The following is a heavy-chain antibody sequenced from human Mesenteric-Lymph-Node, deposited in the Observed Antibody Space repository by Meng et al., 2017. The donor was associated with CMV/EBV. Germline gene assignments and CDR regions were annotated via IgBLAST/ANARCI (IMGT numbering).Heavy chain of an antibody. Sequence: GGSLRLSCAASGFTFDDYGMTWVRQVPGKGLEWVSGVNWNGGSTGYADSVKGRFTISRDNAKNSLYLQMNSLRAEDTALYYCARAGGSGSYSGIDYWGQGTLVTVSS. CDR1: GFTFDDYG. D-gene: IGHD1-26*01. J-gene: IGHJ4*02. CDR3: ARAGGSGSYSGIDY. CDR2: VNWNGGST. V-gene: IGHV3-20*04.